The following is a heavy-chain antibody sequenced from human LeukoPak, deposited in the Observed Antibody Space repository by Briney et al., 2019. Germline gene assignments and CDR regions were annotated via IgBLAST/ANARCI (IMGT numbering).Heavy chain of an antibody. CDR1: GYTFTTYY. CDR2: INPNGGGT. CDR3: ARRSPAYCGGDCYFDR. D-gene: IGHD2-21*02. J-gene: IGHJ4*02. Sequence: GAPVKVSCKSSGYTFTTYYIFWVRQAPGQGLEWVGMINPNGGGTSYSQRFQGRVTMTRDTSTSTVYMELSSLRSEDTAFYYCARRSPAYCGGDCYFDRWGQGTLVTVSS. V-gene: IGHV1-46*01.